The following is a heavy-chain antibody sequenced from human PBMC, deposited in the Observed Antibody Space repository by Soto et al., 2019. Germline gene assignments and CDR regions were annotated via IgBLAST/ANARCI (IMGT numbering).Heavy chain of an antibody. D-gene: IGHD5-18*01. J-gene: IGHJ5*02. CDR2: IIPIFGTA. Sequence: QVQLVQSGAEVKKPGSSVKVSCKASGGTFSSYAISWVRQAPGQGLEWMGGIIPIFGTANYAQKFQGRVTLTADESTSTAYMELSSLRSEDTAVYYCARDENSYGSDIGWFDPWRQGTLVTVSS. CDR3: ARDENSYGSDIGWFDP. CDR1: GGTFSSYA. V-gene: IGHV1-69*01.